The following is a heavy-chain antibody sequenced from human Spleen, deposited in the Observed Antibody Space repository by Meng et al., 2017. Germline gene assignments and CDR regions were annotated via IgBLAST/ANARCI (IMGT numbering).Heavy chain of an antibody. Sequence: ESCPVLGTPQETLSLTYTVSGVSITNNNWWNWVRQPPGKGLEGIGEVYHDGSTDYNPSLKSRVTISVDRSNNQFSLRLTSVTAADTAIYYCARGYRSKWWYFDYWGYGTLVTVSS. J-gene: IGHJ4*01. CDR3: ARGYRSKWWYFDY. CDR2: VYHDGST. V-gene: IGHV4-4*03. D-gene: IGHD2-15*01. CDR1: GVSITNNNW.